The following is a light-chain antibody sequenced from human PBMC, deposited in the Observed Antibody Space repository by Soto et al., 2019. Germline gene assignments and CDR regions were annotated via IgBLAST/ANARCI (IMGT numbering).Light chain of an antibody. CDR1: QSVATN. Sequence: EIVMTQSPATLSGSPGERATLSCRASQSVATNLAWYQQKPGQPPRLLIYGASTRATGMPARFSGSGSGTDFTLTIRSLQSVDVAVYSCQQYNNWPWTFGQGTKVDVK. V-gene: IGKV3-15*01. CDR3: QQYNNWPWT. J-gene: IGKJ1*01. CDR2: GAS.